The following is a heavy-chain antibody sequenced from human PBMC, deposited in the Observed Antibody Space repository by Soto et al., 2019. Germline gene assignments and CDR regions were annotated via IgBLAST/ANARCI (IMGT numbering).Heavy chain of an antibody. J-gene: IGHJ6*02. CDR3: ARHSGYSYGPKSYYYYGMDV. D-gene: IGHD5-18*01. V-gene: IGHV1-3*01. CDR1: GYTFTSYA. CDR2: INAGNGNT. Sequence: ASVKVSCKASGYTFTSYAMHWVRQAPGQRLEWMGWINAGNGNTKYSQKFQGRVTITRDTSASTAYMELNSLRAEDTAVYYCARHSGYSYGPKSYYYYGMDVWGQGTTVTVSS.